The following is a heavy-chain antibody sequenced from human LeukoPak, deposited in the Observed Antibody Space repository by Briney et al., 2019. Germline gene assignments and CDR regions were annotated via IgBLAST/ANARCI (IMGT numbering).Heavy chain of an antibody. V-gene: IGHV1-46*01. D-gene: IGHD3-22*01. CDR2: LNPSGGST. Sequence: ASVKGSCKASGYTFSNFYMNWVRQAPGQGLEWMGILNPSGGSTRYAQKFQGRVTMTRDTSTSTVYMELSSLRSEDTAVYYCARGSSSGAYYFDYWGQGALVTVSS. J-gene: IGHJ4*02. CDR1: GYTFSNFY. CDR3: ARGSSSGAYYFDY.